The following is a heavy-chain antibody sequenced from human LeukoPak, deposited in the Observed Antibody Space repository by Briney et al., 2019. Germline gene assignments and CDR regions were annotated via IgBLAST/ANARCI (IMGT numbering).Heavy chain of an antibody. CDR1: GHTFSNYA. V-gene: IGHV3-23*01. CDR3: AREGSYYFDY. D-gene: IGHD1-26*01. CDR2: ISGSGSST. Sequence: PGGSLRLSCAASGHTFSNYAMSWVRQAPGKGLEWVSAISGSGSSTYYTDSVKGRLTISRDSAKNSLYLQMNSLRAEDTAVYHCAREGSYYFDYWGQGTLVTVSS. J-gene: IGHJ4*02.